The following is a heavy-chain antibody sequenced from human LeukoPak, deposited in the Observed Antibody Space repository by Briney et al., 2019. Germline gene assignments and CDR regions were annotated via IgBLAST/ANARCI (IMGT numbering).Heavy chain of an antibody. Sequence: GGSLRLSCAASGFTFNNYIMNWVRQAPGKGLEWVSSISSSSDYIYYADSVKGRFTISRDNAKNSLYLQMNSLRAEDTAVYYCAKDYRQSGSGSANAGWFDPWGQGTLVTVSS. CDR3: AKDYRQSGSGSANAGWFDP. CDR2: ISSSSDYI. CDR1: GFTFNNYI. V-gene: IGHV3-21*04. D-gene: IGHD1-26*01. J-gene: IGHJ5*02.